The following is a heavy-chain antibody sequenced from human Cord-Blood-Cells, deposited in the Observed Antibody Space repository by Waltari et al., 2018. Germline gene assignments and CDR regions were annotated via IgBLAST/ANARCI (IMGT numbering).Heavy chain of an antibody. J-gene: IGHJ3*02. Sequence: QVQLVQSGAEVKKPGSSVKVSCKASGGTFSSYAISWVRQAPGQGLEWMGGMSPFLGTANCAQKVQGIVTLSADESTRTAYMELGSLRSEDTAVYYCAREQYWGGDCYAFDIWGQGTMVTVSS. D-gene: IGHD2-21*02. V-gene: IGHV1-69*01. CDR1: GGTFSSYA. CDR2: MSPFLGTA. CDR3: AREQYWGGDCYAFDI.